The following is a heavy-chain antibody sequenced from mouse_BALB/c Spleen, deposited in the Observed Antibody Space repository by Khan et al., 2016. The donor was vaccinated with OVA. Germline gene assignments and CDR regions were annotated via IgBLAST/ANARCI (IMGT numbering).Heavy chain of an antibody. Sequence: VQLQQSGAELVRPGALVKLSCKASGFNIKDYYMYWVKQRPEQGLVWIGRIDPENGNTIYDPKFQGKASITSDTSSNTAYLQLSSLTSEDTAVDYCARDGYSPWFAYWGQGTLVTVSA. D-gene: IGHD2-3*01. V-gene: IGHV14-1*02. CDR1: GFNIKDYY. J-gene: IGHJ3*01. CDR3: ARDGYSPWFAY. CDR2: IDPENGNT.